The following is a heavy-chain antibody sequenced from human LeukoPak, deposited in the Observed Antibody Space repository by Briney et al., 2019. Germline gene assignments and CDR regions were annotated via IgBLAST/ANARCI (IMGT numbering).Heavy chain of an antibody. D-gene: IGHD2-21*01. CDR2: IKNRAAGGTT. CDR1: GLTFTNAW. V-gene: IGHV3-15*01. J-gene: IGHJ4*02. Sequence: GGSLRLSCAASGLTFTNAWMIWVRQSGGKGLEWVGRIKNRAAGGTTDYAAPVQGRFTISRDDSKNMLYLEMNSLKTEDTAIYYCSTDTYHWGQGTLVSVSS. CDR3: STDTYH.